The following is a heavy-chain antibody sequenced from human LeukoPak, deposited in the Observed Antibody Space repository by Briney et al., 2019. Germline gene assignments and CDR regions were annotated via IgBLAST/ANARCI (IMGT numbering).Heavy chain of an antibody. CDR1: GFTFSDYY. V-gene: IGHV3-11*04. J-gene: IGHJ4*02. CDR2: ISSSGSTI. D-gene: IGHD6-13*01. Sequence: GGPLRLSCAASGFTFSDYYMSWIRQAPGKGLEWVSYISSSGSTIYYADSVKGRFTISRDNAKNSLYLQMNSLRAEDTAVYYCARDSSSSWYYFEYWGQGTLVTVSS. CDR3: ARDSSSSWYYFEY.